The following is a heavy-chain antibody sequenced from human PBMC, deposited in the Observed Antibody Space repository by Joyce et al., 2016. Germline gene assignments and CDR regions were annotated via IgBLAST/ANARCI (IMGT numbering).Heavy chain of an antibody. CDR1: GYTFITYG. CDR2: ISGYNGDT. J-gene: IGHJ4*02. CDR3: VRGPDSSGYYYYYFQY. D-gene: IGHD3-22*01. V-gene: IGHV1-18*04. Sequence: QVQLVQSGAEVKKPGTSVTVSCKASGYTFITYGISWVRQAPGQGLEWMGWISGYNGDTYYAEKFQGRVTMTTDTSTSTAYMELGSLRSDDTAVYYCVRGPDSSGYYYYYFQYWGQGTLVTVSS.